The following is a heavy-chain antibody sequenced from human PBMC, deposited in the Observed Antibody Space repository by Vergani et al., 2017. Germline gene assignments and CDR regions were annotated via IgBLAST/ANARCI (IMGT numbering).Heavy chain of an antibody. CDR3: ASKRGACRAAYCHSYDF. V-gene: IGHV4-39*01. CDR1: GDSVISTDYH. D-gene: IGHD2-15*01. J-gene: IGHJ4*02. CDR2: MDYSGST. Sequence: QVQLQESGPGLVKPSETLSLTCTVSGDSVISTDYHWGWIRQPPGKGLEWIGSMDYSGSTSYNPSLEGRISISFETPKNQFSLRLTSVTAADTAVYYCASKRGACRAAYCHSYDFWVPGTLVGVSS.